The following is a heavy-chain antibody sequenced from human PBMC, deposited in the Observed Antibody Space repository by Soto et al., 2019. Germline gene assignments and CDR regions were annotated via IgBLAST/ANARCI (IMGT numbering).Heavy chain of an antibody. Sequence: ASVKVSCKASGYTFTSYGISWVRQAPGQGLERMGWISAYNGNTNYAQKLQGRVTMTTDTSTSTAYMELRSLRSDDTAVYYCARVYYYDSSGYPDYWGQGTLVTVSS. D-gene: IGHD3-22*01. CDR1: GYTFTSYG. V-gene: IGHV1-18*01. CDR3: ARVYYYDSSGYPDY. CDR2: ISAYNGNT. J-gene: IGHJ4*02.